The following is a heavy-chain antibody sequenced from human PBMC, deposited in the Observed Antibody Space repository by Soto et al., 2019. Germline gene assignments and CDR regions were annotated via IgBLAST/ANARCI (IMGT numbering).Heavy chain of an antibody. J-gene: IGHJ4*02. V-gene: IGHV3-23*01. CDR1: GVTFTNYG. CDR3: AAALSGYTPNYDY. D-gene: IGHD5-18*01. Sequence: GGSLRLSCVASGVTFTNYGMNWVRQAPGKGLEWVSAISDSGGSTFYADSAKGRFTISRDNSKNTLYLQMNGLRSEDTAIYYCAAALSGYTPNYDYWGQGTPVTVSS. CDR2: ISDSGGST.